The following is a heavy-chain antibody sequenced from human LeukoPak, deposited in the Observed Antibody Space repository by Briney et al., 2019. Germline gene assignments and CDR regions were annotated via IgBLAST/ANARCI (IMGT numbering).Heavy chain of an antibody. CDR2: ISGSGGST. J-gene: IGHJ5*02. CDR1: GFTFSSYS. Sequence: GGSLRLSCAASGFTFSSYSMNWVRQAPGKGLEWVSAISGSGGSTYYADSVKGRFTISRDNSKNTLYLQMNSLRAEDTAVYYCAKSHNQYYYDSSGFDPWGQGTLVTVSS. D-gene: IGHD3-22*01. CDR3: AKSHNQYYYDSSGFDP. V-gene: IGHV3-23*01.